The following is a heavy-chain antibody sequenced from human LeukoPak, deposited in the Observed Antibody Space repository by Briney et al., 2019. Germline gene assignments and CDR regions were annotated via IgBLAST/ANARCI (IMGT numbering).Heavy chain of an antibody. CDR1: GYSITSGYY. CDR2: IYHSGST. V-gene: IGHV4-38-2*01. D-gene: IGHD3-10*01. Sequence: PSETLSLTCAVSGYSITSGYYWAWIRQPPGKGLEWIGNIYHSGSTYYNASLKSRVTISVDTSKNQFSLKLSSVTAADTAVYYCARRYNNYFFDYWGQGTLVTVSS. J-gene: IGHJ4*02. CDR3: ARRYNNYFFDY.